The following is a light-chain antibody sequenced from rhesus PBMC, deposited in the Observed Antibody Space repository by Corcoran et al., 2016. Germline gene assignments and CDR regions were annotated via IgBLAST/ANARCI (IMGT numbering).Light chain of an antibody. CDR2: EVN. CDR3: SSYSGGNTF. Sequence: QAALTQPRSVSGSPGQSVTISCTGTSYDYVSWYQQHPATAPKLMIFEVNKRPSGVSDRFSGSKSGNTASLTISGLQAEDEADYYCSSYSGGNTFFGGGTRLTVL. CDR1: SYDY. V-gene: IGLV2-32*02. J-gene: IGLJ2*01.